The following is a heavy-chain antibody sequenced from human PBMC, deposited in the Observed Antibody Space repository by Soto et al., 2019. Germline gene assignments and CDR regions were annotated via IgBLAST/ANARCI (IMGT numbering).Heavy chain of an antibody. V-gene: IGHV5-51*01. CDR1: GYSFASYW. CDR3: ARPYCSSAYCYSPPDF. CDR2: IYPGDSDT. Sequence: PGESLKISCKVSGYSFASYWIGWVRQMPGKGLEWMGIIYPGDSDTRYSPSFQGQVTISADKSISTAYLQWSSLKAADSAMYYCARPYCSSAYCYSPPDFWGQGTLVTVSS. J-gene: IGHJ4*02. D-gene: IGHD2-2*01.